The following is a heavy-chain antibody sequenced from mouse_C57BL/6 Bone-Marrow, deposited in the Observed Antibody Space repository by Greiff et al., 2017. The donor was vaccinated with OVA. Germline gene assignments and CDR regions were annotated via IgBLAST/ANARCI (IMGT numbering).Heavy chain of an antibody. D-gene: IGHD1-1*01. CDR3: ARFITTVVERYYFDD. Sequence: EVQLQQSGPELVKPGASVKISCKASGYTFPDYYMNWVKQSHGKSLEWIGDINPNNGGTSYNQKFKGKATLTVDKSSSTAYMELRSLTSEDSAVYYCARFITTVVERYYFDDWGQGTTLTVSS. CDR2: INPNNGGT. CDR1: GYTFPDYY. J-gene: IGHJ2*01. V-gene: IGHV1-26*01.